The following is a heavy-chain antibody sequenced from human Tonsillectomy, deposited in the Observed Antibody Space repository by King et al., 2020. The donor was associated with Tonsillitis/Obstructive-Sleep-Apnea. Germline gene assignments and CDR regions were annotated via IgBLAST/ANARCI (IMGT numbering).Heavy chain of an antibody. CDR2: INAGNGNT. CDR3: ARAPLYYDILTGHVDY. D-gene: IGHD3-9*01. V-gene: IGHV1-3*01. CDR1: GYTFTSSA. Sequence: QLVQSGAEVKKPGASVKVSCKASGYTFTSSAMHWVRQAPGQRLEWMGWINAGNGNTRYSQKFQNRVTIIRDTSASTAYMELSSLRSEDTAVHYCARAPLYYDILTGHVDYWGQGTLVTVSS. J-gene: IGHJ4*02.